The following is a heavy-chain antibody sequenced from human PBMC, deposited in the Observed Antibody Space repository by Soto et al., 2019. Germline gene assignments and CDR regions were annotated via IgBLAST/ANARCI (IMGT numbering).Heavy chain of an antibody. CDR3: TRDQDIVATIWNYYYYYGMDV. D-gene: IGHD5-12*01. J-gene: IGHJ6*02. V-gene: IGHV1-8*01. CDR2: MNPNSGNT. CDR1: GYTFTSYD. Sequence: ASVKVSCKASGYTFTSYDINWVRQATGQGLEWMGWMNPNSGNTGYAQKFQGRVTMTRITSISTAYMELSSLRSEDTAVYYCTRDQDIVATIWNYYYYYGMDVWGQGTTVTVSS.